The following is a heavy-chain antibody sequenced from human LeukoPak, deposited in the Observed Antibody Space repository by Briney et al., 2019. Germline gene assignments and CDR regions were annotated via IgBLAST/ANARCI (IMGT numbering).Heavy chain of an antibody. J-gene: IGHJ4*02. CDR1: GGSFSGYY. CDR2: INHSGST. D-gene: IGHD3-16*02. Sequence: SETLSLTCAVYGGSFSGYYWSWIRQPPGKGLEWIGEINHSGSTNYNPSLKSRVTISVDTSKNQFSLKLSSVTAADTAVYYCARGRVPTDYVWGSYRQGYYFDYWGQGTLVTVSS. V-gene: IGHV4-34*01. CDR3: ARGRVPTDYVWGSYRQGYYFDY.